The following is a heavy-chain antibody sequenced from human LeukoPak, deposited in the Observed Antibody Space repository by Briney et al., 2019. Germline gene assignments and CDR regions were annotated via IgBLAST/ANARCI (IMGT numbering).Heavy chain of an antibody. CDR2: ISSSSSYI. CDR1: GFTFSSYS. Sequence: GGSLRLSCAASGFTFSSYSMNWVRQAPGKGLEWVSSISSSSSYIYYADSVKGRFTISRDNAKNSLYLQMNSLRAEDTAVYYCATTPLDYGDYVFNYWGQGTLVTVCS. CDR3: ATTPLDYGDYVFNY. J-gene: IGHJ4*02. V-gene: IGHV3-21*01. D-gene: IGHD4-17*01.